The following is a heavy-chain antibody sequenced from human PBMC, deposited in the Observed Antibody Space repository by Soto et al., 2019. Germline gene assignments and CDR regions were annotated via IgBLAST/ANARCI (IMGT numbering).Heavy chain of an antibody. Sequence: PSETLPLTCAPCRYSLSSGYYWAWIRQPPGKGLERIGSIYHSGSTYYNPSLRSRVTISVDTSKNQFSLRLSSGTAADTAVYYCARSPRNQYDILTGYHPSGYYLEYWGQGTLDTVSS. CDR2: IYHSGST. V-gene: IGHV4-38-2*01. D-gene: IGHD3-9*01. CDR1: RYSLSSGYY. J-gene: IGHJ4*02. CDR3: ARSPRNQYDILTGYHPSGYYLEY.